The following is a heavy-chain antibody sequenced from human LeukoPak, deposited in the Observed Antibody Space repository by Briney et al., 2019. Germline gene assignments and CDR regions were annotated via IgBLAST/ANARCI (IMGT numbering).Heavy chain of an antibody. CDR2: IIPIFGTA. D-gene: IGHD5-18*01. V-gene: IGHV1-69*01. CDR1: GGTFSSYA. CDR3: ARDGYSYGYGGYDWFDP. Sequence: SVKVSCKASGGTFSSYAISWVRQAPGQGLEWMGGIIPIFGTANYAQKFQGRVTITADESTSTAYMELSSLRSEDTAVYYCARDGYSYGYGGYDWFDPWGQGTLVTVSS. J-gene: IGHJ5*02.